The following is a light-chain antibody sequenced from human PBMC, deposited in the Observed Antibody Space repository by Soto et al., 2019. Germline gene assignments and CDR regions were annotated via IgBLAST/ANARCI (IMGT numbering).Light chain of an antibody. CDR2: GAS. CDR1: QGISGY. Sequence: IQLTQSPTSLSASVGDRVTITCRASQGISGYLAWYQQNPGKAPKLLIYGASTLQSGVPSRFSGSGSGTDFALTVSSLQPEDFATYYCQQLNSYPLTFGGGTKVDIK. J-gene: IGKJ4*01. V-gene: IGKV1-9*01. CDR3: QQLNSYPLT.